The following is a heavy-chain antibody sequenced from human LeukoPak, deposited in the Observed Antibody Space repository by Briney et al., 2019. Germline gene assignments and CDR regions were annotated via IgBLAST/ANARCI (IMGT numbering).Heavy chain of an antibody. CDR2: IYSGGST. Sequence: GGSLRLSCAASGFTVSSNYMSWVRQAPGKGLEWVSVIYSGGSTYYADSVKGRFTISRDNSKNTLYLQMNGLRAEDTAVYYCARGGSSSWYGYNPKNFDYWGQGTLVTVSS. CDR3: ARGGSSSWYGYNPKNFDY. J-gene: IGHJ4*02. V-gene: IGHV3-53*01. CDR1: GFTVSSNY. D-gene: IGHD6-13*01.